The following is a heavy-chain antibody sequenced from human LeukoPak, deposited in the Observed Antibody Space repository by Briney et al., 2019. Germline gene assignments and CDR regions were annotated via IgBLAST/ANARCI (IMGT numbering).Heavy chain of an antibody. V-gene: IGHV3-20*04. CDR1: GFTFDDYA. J-gene: IGHJ4*02. Sequence: GGSLRLSCAASGFTFDDYAMHWVRQAPGKGLEWVSVINWNGDNTGSADSVKGRFTISRDNAKNSLYLEMNSLRAEDTALYYCAATYSGNWEFDYWGQGTLVTVSS. CDR2: INWNGDNT. D-gene: IGHD1-26*01. CDR3: AATYSGNWEFDY.